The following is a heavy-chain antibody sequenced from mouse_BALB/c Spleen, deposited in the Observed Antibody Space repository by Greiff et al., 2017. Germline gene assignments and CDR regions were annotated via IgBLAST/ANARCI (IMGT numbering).Heavy chain of an antibody. J-gene: IGHJ4*01. V-gene: IGHV14-4*02. CDR2: IDPENGDT. D-gene: IGHD1-2*01. CDR1: GFNIKDFY. Sequence: VQLQQSGAELVRSGASVKLSCTASGFNIKDFYMHWVKQKPEQGLEWIGWIDPENGDTEYAPTFQGKATMTADTSSNTAYLQLSSLTSEDTAVYYCNVFITKDAMDYWGQGTSVTVSS. CDR3: NVFITKDAMDY.